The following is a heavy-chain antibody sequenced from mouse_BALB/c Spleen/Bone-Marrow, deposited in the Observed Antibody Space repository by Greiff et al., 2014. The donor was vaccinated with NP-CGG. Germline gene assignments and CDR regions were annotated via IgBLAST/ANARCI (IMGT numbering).Heavy chain of an antibody. CDR3: AFYYYGSSLFAY. V-gene: IGHV14-3*02. Sequence: EVKVVESGAELVKPGASVKLSCTASGFNIKDTYMHWVKQRPEQGLEWIGRIDPANGNTKYDPKFQGKATITADTSSNTAYLQLSSLTSEDTAVYYCAFYYYGSSLFAYWGQGTLVTVFA. J-gene: IGHJ3*01. CDR1: GFNIKDTY. D-gene: IGHD1-1*01. CDR2: IDPANGNT.